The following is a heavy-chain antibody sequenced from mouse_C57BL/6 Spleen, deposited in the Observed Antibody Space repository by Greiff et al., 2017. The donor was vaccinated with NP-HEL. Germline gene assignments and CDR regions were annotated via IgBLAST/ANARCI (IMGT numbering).Heavy chain of an antibody. V-gene: IGHV1-15*01. J-gene: IGHJ2*01. CDR1: GYTFTDYE. CDR2: IDPETGGT. D-gene: IGHD1-1*01. CDR3: TRSVFTTVVAFDY. Sequence: QVQLQQSGAELVRPGASVTLSCKASGYTFTDYEMHWVKQTPVHGLEWIGAIDPETGGTAYNQKFKGKAILTADKSSSTAYMELRSLTSEDSAVYYCTRSVFTTVVAFDYWGQGTTLTVSS.